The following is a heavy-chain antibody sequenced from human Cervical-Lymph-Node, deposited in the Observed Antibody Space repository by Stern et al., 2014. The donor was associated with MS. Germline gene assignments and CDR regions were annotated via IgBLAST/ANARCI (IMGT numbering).Heavy chain of an antibody. CDR2: INPNNGAT. CDR3: ARDRAYSGNDYIWFDP. V-gene: IGHV1-2*02. CDR1: GYTFTDYF. Sequence: QVQLVQSGAEVKKSGASVKVSCKASGYTFTDYFMHWVRQAPGQGLEWMGWINPNNGATNYAQKFQGRVTMTRDTSINTVYMELRRLSSDDTAVYFCARDRAYSGNDYIWFDPWGQGTLVSVFS. J-gene: IGHJ5*02. D-gene: IGHD2-21*01.